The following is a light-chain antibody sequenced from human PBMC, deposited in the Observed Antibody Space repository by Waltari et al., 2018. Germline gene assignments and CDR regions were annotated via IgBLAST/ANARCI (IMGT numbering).Light chain of an antibody. CDR2: EVS. V-gene: IGLV2-8*01. CDR1: SSDIGGHNY. J-gene: IGLJ2*01. CDR3: SSYAGSKTLI. Sequence: QSALTQPPPASGSPGPLVTISCTGTSSDIGGHNYVSWFQQHPAKAPKLMIYEVSKRPSGVPDRFSGSKSGNTASLTVSGLQAEDEADYYCSSYAGSKTLIFGGGTKLTVL.